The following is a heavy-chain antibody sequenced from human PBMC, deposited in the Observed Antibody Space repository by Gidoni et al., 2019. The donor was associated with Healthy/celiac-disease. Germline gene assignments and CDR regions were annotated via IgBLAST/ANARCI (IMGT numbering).Heavy chain of an antibody. CDR2: IYYSGST. J-gene: IGHJ4*02. D-gene: IGHD3-3*01. V-gene: IGHV4-39*01. CDR3: ARHVGDFWSGYCFDY. Sequence: GKGLEWIGSIYYSGSTYYNPSLKRRVTISVDTSKNQFSLKLSSVTAADTAVYYCARHVGDFWSGYCFDYWGQGTLVTVSS.